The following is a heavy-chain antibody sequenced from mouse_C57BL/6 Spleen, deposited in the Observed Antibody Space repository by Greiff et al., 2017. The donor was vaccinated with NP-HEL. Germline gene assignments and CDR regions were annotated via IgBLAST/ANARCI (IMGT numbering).Heavy chain of an antibody. Sequence: VQLQQPGAELVKPGASVKMSCKASGYTFTSYWITWVKQRPGQGLEWIGDIYPGSGSTNYNEKFKSKATLTVDTSSSTAYMQLSSLTSEDSAVYYCARGSTMITDAWFAYWGQGTLVTVSA. CDR1: GYTFTSYW. CDR2: IYPGSGST. V-gene: IGHV1-55*01. J-gene: IGHJ3*01. CDR3: ARGSTMITDAWFAY. D-gene: IGHD2-4*01.